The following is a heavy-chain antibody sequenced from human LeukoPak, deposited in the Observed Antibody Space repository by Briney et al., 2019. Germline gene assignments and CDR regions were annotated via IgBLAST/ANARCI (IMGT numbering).Heavy chain of an antibody. CDR3: ANDPNGDYIGAFDF. Sequence: GGSLRLSCTGSGFIFSRYAMVWVRQAPGKGLEWVSAMRGDGGDIRYTDSVKGRFTISRDNSKNTLYLQMNSLRAEDTAVYYCANDPNGDYIGAFDFWGQGTMVTVSS. CDR1: GFIFSRYA. J-gene: IGHJ3*01. CDR2: MRGDGGDI. D-gene: IGHD4-17*01. V-gene: IGHV3-23*01.